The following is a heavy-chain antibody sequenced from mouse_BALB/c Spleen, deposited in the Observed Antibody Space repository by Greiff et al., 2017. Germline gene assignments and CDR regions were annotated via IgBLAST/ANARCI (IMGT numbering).Heavy chain of an antibody. CDR3: ASSGNYYAMDY. CDR1: GFTFSSYT. CDR2: ISNGGGST. Sequence: EVQRVESGGGLVQPGGSRKLSCAASGFTFSSYTMSWVRQTPEKRLEWVAYISNGGGSTYYPDTVKGRFTISRDNAKNTLYLQMSSLKSEDTAMYYCASSGNYYAMDYWGQGTSVTVSS. J-gene: IGHJ4*01. V-gene: IGHV5-12-2*01.